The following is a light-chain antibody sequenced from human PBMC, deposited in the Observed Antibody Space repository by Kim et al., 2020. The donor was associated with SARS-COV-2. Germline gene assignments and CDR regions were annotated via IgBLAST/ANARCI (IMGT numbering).Light chain of an antibody. V-gene: IGKV3-20*01. J-gene: IGKJ2*01. CDR3: QQYDTSPYT. CDR1: QSVSSNY. CDR2: LAS. Sequence: PGESATLSCRASQSVSSNYLAWYHQRPGQAPRLLIYLASTRATGAPDRFSGSGSGTDFTLTIRRLEPEDSGVFYCQQYDTSPYTFGQGTKVDIK.